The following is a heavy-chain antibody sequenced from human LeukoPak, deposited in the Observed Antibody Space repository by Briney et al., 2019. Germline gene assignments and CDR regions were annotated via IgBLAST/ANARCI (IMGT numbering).Heavy chain of an antibody. D-gene: IGHD2-21*01. Sequence: SETLSLTCAVYGGSFSDYYWSWIRQPPGKGLEWIGEITHSGSTNYNPSLKSRVTISVDTSKNQFSLKLSSVTAADTAVYYCARNLAGHFGGFYFDDWGQGTLVTVSS. V-gene: IGHV4-34*01. CDR2: ITHSGST. CDR3: ARNLAGHFGGFYFDD. J-gene: IGHJ4*02. CDR1: GGSFSDYY.